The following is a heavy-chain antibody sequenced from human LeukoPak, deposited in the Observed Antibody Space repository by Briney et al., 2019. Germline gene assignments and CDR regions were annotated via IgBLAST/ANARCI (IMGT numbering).Heavy chain of an antibody. D-gene: IGHD6-13*01. Sequence: SETLSLTCTVSGYSITSNYYWGWIRQPPGKGLEWIGTAYYRANTYYNPSLKSRATISVDTSKNQFSLKLSSLTAADTAVYYCARLRDGGSWYVALYYFYMDVWGKGTTVTISS. V-gene: IGHV4-39*01. CDR2: AYYRANT. CDR3: ARLRDGGSWYVALYYFYMDV. J-gene: IGHJ6*03. CDR1: GYSITSNYY.